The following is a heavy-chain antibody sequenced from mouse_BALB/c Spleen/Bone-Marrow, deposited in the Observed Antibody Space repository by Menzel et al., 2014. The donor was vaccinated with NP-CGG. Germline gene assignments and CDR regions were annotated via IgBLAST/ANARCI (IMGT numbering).Heavy chain of an antibody. CDR2: INPYNGET. V-gene: IGHV1-20*02. CDR1: GYSFTGYF. Sequence: VQLQQSGPELVKPGASVKISCKASGYSFTGYFMNWVKQSHGKSLEWIGRINPYNGETFYNQKFKGKATLTVDKTSSTDHMELQALPSTVTAVYYCGSGPAWFAYWAPGPLVTLSA. CDR3: GSGPAWFAY. J-gene: IGHJ3*01.